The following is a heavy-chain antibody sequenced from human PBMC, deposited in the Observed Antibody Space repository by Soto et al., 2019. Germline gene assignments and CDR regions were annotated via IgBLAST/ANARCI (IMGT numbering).Heavy chain of an antibody. Sequence: QVQLVQSGPEVKKPWASVKVSCKTSGYTFTSYGISWVRQAPGQVLEWMGWISTYKGNTNYAQKFQCRVTMTTDTSTITDYMELRSLRSDGASVYYCATSSPAFDYWGQGTMVTVSS. CDR3: ATSSPAFDY. CDR2: ISTYKGNT. V-gene: IGHV1-18*01. J-gene: IGHJ4*02. CDR1: GYTFTSYG.